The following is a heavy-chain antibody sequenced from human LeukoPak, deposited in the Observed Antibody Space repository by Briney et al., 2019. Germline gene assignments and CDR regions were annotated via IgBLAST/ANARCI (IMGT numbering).Heavy chain of an antibody. CDR2: INRAGTAV. CDR3: ARLLGDATIYDL. V-gene: IGHV3-7*03. CDR1: GFTLERHW. Sequence: EGSLRFSCAASGFTLERHWMSWVRQAPGKGVEWVATINRAGTAVHHADSVKGRFIISRDNAKNSLSLQMNSLRDDDTAMYYCARLLGDATIYDLWGQGTLVTVPS. D-gene: IGHD3-16*01. J-gene: IGHJ5*02.